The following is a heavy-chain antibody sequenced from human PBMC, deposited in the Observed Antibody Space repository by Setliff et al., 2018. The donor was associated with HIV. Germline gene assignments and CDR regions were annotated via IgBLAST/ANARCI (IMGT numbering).Heavy chain of an antibody. CDR3: ARSPGDYLFDY. J-gene: IGHJ4*02. CDR1: GYTFTSYA. Sequence: ASVKVSCKASGYTFTSYAIHWVRQAPGQSLEWMGWINAGYGNTTYSQKFQGRVTITRDASASTAYTEPSSLRSEDTAVYYCARSPGDYLFDYWGQGTLVTVSS. D-gene: IGHD4-17*01. CDR2: INAGYGNT. V-gene: IGHV1-3*01.